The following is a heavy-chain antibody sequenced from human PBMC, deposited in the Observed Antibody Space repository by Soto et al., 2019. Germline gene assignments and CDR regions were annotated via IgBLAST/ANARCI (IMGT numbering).Heavy chain of an antibody. Sequence: GGSLRLSCAASGFTFSSYSMNWVRQAPGKGLEWVSYISSSSTIYYADSVKGRFTISRDNAKNSLYLQMNSLRAEDTAVYYCARVTRGRLTDYWGQGTLVTVSS. V-gene: IGHV3-48*01. CDR1: GFTFSSYS. J-gene: IGHJ4*02. CDR3: ARVTRGRLTDY. D-gene: IGHD2-8*01. CDR2: ISSSSTI.